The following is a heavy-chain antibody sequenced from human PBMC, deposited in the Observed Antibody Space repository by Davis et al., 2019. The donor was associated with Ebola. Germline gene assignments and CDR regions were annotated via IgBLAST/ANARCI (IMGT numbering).Heavy chain of an antibody. V-gene: IGHV1-8*01. J-gene: IGHJ6*04. CDR2: MNPNSGNT. D-gene: IGHD3-10*01. Sequence: AASVKVSCKASGYTFTSYDINWVRQATGQGLEWMGWMNPNSGNTGYAQKFQGRVTMTRNTSISTAYMELSSLRSEDTAVYYCAILKGITMVRGVIINYYGMDVWGKGTTVTVSS. CDR1: GYTFTSYD. CDR3: AILKGITMVRGVIINYYGMDV.